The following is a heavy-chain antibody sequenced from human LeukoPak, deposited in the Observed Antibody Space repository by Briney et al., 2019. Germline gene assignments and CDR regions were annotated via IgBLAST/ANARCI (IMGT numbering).Heavy chain of an antibody. Sequence: GASVKVSCKASGYTFINYAIHWVRQAPGQRLEWMGWINAYNGDTEYSQKFQGRVTITRDTSASTANMELSTLRSEDTAVYYCARGSSSDWPLEYWGRGILVTVSS. V-gene: IGHV1-3*01. CDR2: INAYNGDT. CDR3: ARGSSSDWPLEY. J-gene: IGHJ4*02. CDR1: GYTFINYA. D-gene: IGHD6-19*01.